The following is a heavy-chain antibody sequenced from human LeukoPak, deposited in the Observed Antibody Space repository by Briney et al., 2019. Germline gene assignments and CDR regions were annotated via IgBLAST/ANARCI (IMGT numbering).Heavy chain of an antibody. V-gene: IGHV4-59*08. CDR2: IYYSGST. CDR1: GGSIGSHY. J-gene: IGHJ4*02. CDR3: ARRSSSSWYDEYFDY. Sequence: SETLSLTCTVSGGSIGSHYWSWIRQPPGKGLEWIGYIYYSGSTNYNASLKSRVTISVDTSKNQFSLRLSSVTAADTAVYYCARRSSSSWYDEYFDYWGQGTLVTVSS. D-gene: IGHD6-13*01.